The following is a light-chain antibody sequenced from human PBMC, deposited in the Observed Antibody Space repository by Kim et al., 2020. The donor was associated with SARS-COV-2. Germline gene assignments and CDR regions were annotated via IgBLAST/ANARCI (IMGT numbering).Light chain of an antibody. CDR2: STN. J-gene: IGLJ3*02. V-gene: IGLV8-61*01. Sequence: GGTVTLTCGFSSGSVSTSYYPSWYQQTPGQAPRTLIYSTNTRSSGVPDRFSGSILRNKAALTITGAQADDESDYYCVLYMGSGISVFGGGTQLTVL. CDR1: SGSVSTSYY. CDR3: VLYMGSGISV.